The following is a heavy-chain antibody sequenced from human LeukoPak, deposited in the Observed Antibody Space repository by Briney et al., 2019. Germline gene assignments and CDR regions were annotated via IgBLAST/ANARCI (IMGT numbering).Heavy chain of an antibody. CDR1: GFTFSSYG. Sequence: GGSLRLSCAAPGFTFSSYGMHWVRQAPGKGLEWVAVISYDGSNKYYADSVKGRFTISRDNSKNTLYLRMNSLRAEDTAVYYCAKDRGDDFWSSGGLDYWGQGTLVTVSS. V-gene: IGHV3-30*18. D-gene: IGHD3-3*01. J-gene: IGHJ4*02. CDR2: ISYDGSNK. CDR3: AKDRGDDFWSSGGLDY.